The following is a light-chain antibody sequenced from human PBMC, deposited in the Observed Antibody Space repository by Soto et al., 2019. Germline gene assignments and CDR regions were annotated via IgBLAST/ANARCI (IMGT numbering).Light chain of an antibody. V-gene: IGKV3-11*01. CDR3: QQRSNWPPVFT. Sequence: EIVLTQSPATLSLSPGERATLSCRASQSVSSYLAWYQHKPGQAPRLLIYDASNRATGIPARFSGSGSGTDFTLTISSLGPEDFAVYYCQQRSNWPPVFTFGHGTKVDIK. CDR1: QSVSSY. CDR2: DAS. J-gene: IGKJ3*01.